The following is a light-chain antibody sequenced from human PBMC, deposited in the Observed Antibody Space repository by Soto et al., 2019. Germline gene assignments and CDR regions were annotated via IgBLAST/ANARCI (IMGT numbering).Light chain of an antibody. J-gene: IGKJ4*01. V-gene: IGKV3-15*01. CDR3: HQYYKWPLT. CDR1: QSVGIN. CDR2: DAS. Sequence: IMMSQFPVILSVSPGERATLSCRASQSVGINLAWYQQKPGQAPRLLIYDASSRATGAPARFSGSGSGTDFTLTISSLQSEDFAVYYCHQYYKWPLTFGGGTKVDIK.